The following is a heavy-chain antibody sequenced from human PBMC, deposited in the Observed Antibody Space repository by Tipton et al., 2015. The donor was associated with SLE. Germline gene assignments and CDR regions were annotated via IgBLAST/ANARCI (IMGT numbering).Heavy chain of an antibody. CDR1: DGAISSGNYY. D-gene: IGHD5-12*01. J-gene: IGHJ4*02. Sequence: TLSLTCTVSDGAISSGNYYWTWIRQLPGKGLEWIGYIYYTGSTYYNPSLKSRVSMSVDASKNRFSLKLSSLTAADTAVYCCARGRRGYPAYVVPDYWGQGTQVTVSS. CDR3: ARGRRGYPAYVVPDY. V-gene: IGHV4-31*03. CDR2: IYYTGST.